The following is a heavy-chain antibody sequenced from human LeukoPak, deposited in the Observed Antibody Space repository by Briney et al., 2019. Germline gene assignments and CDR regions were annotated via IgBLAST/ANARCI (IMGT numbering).Heavy chain of an antibody. D-gene: IGHD2/OR15-2a*01. Sequence: GGSLRLSCAASGFTFSSYSMNWARQAPGKGLEWVSSISASTYIYYADSVKGRFTISRDDSKNSLYLQMNSLRAEDTALYYCARGGLSGQRTDLFDIWGQGTMVTVSS. CDR1: GFTFSSYS. CDR2: ISASTYI. CDR3: ARGGLSGQRTDLFDI. V-gene: IGHV3-21*01. J-gene: IGHJ3*02.